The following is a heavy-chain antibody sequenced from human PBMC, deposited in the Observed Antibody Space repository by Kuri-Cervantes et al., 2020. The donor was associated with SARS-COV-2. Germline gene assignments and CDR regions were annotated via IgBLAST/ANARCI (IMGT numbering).Heavy chain of an antibody. J-gene: IGHJ4*02. V-gene: IGHV4-34*01. D-gene: IGHD2-15*01. CDR3: ARDGVGYFDY. CDR2: INHSGST. Sequence: SQTLSLTCAVYGGSFSDYYWIWIRQPPGKGLEWIGEINHSGSTNYNPSLKRRVTISVDRSKNQFSLKLSSVTAADTAVYYCARDGVGYFDYWGQGTPVTVSS. CDR1: GGSFSDYY.